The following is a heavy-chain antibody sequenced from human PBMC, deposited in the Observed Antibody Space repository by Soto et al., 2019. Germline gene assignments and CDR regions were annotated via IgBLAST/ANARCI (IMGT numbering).Heavy chain of an antibody. CDR3: ARGKGRSFFDY. V-gene: IGHV4-31*03. D-gene: IGHD1-26*01. Sequence: SETLSLTCTVSAGALIGGGYYWRWVRQHPGKGLEWIGYIYDSGSTYYNSALKSRLTIAIDTSKKQFSLKLSSMTAADTAVYYCARGKGRSFFDYWGQGSLVTVSS. CDR1: AGALIGGGYY. J-gene: IGHJ4*02. CDR2: IYDSGST.